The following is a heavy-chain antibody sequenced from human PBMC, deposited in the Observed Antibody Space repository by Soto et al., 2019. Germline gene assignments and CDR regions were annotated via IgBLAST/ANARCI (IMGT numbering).Heavy chain of an antibody. Sequence: SVKVSCKASGGTFSSYAISWVRQAPGQGLEWMGGIIPIFGTANYAQKFQGRVTITADESTSTAYMELSSLRSEDTAVYYCARGGYYDSSGYPYLDYWGQGTLVTAPQ. J-gene: IGHJ4*02. V-gene: IGHV1-69*13. D-gene: IGHD3-22*01. CDR1: GGTFSSYA. CDR2: IIPIFGTA. CDR3: ARGGYYDSSGYPYLDY.